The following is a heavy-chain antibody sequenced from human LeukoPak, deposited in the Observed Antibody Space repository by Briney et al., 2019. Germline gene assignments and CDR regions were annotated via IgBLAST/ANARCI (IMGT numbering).Heavy chain of an antibody. CDR3: ARDLTYNYETSGYR. J-gene: IGHJ4*02. D-gene: IGHD3-22*01. CDR1: GFTFNSYS. V-gene: IGHV3-48*02. Sequence: PGGSLRLSCAASGFTFNSYSMNWVRQAPGKGLEWVSYISSSSTTIHYADSVKGRFTISRDNAKNSLYLQMNSLRDEDTAVYYCARDLTYNYETSGYRWGQGTLVTVSS. CDR2: ISSSSTTI.